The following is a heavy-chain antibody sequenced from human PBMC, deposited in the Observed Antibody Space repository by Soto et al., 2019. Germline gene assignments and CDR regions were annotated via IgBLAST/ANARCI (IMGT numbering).Heavy chain of an antibody. Sequence: QVQLVQSGAEVKKPGASVKVSCKASGYPFTSYAMHWVRQAPGQRLEWMGGINAGNGNTKYSQKFQGRVTMTRDTSASTGEMELSSLRAEDTGVYYCATSIVGVTAADYGGQGTRVTFSS. CDR3: ATSIVGVTAADY. CDR2: INAGNGNT. D-gene: IGHD2-21*02. CDR1: GYPFTSYA. J-gene: IGHJ4*02. V-gene: IGHV1-3*01.